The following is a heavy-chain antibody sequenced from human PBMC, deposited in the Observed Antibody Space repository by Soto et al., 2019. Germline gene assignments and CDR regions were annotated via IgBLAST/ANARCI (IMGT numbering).Heavy chain of an antibody. CDR3: ARPQYLPDDVFDV. J-gene: IGHJ3*01. D-gene: IGHD2-2*01. Sequence: PGGSLRLSXAASGFTFTNYWMQWVRQAPGKGLVWVSRINSDGSSTSHADSVKGRFTISRDNAKSTLYKQMSSLRAEDTAVYYCARPQYLPDDVFDVSGRGTVVTVSS. V-gene: IGHV3-74*01. CDR1: GFTFTNYW. CDR2: INSDGSST.